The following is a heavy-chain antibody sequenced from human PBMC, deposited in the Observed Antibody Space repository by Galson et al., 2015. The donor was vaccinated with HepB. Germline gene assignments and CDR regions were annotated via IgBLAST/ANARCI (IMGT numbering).Heavy chain of an antibody. J-gene: IGHJ4*02. CDR3: ARGDYYYDSSGYLPIDY. CDR2: ISYDGSNK. V-gene: IGHV3-30-3*01. Sequence: SLRLSCAASGFTFSSYAMHWVRQAPGKGLEWVAVISYDGSNKYYADSVKGRFTISRDNSKNTLYLQMNSLRAEDTAVYYCARGDYYYDSSGYLPIDYWGQGTLVTVSS. D-gene: IGHD3-22*01. CDR1: GFTFSSYA.